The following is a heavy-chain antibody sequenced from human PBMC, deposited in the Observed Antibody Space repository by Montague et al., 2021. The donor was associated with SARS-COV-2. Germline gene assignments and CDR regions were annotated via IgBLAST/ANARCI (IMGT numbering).Heavy chain of an antibody. CDR3: ARVGRQQLVRLSGMDV. D-gene: IGHD6-13*01. Sequence: SETLSLTCTVSGGSISSSSYYWGWIRQPPGKGLEWIGSIYYSGSTYYNPPLKSRVTISVDTSKNQFSLKLSSVPAADTAVYYCARVGRQQLVRLSGMDVWGQGTTVTVSS. CDR2: IYYSGST. V-gene: IGHV4-39*07. J-gene: IGHJ6*02. CDR1: GGSISSSSYY.